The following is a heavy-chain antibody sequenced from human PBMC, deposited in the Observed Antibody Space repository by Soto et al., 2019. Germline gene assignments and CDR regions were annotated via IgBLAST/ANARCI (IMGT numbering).Heavy chain of an antibody. CDR3: VRFDLGSGHSYGYGC. J-gene: IGHJ4*02. CDR2: IKKDGSEK. CDR1: GFTFSNYW. V-gene: IGHV3-7*05. D-gene: IGHD5-18*01. Sequence: GGSLRLSCAASGFTFSNYWMSWVRQAPGKGLEWVANIKKDGSEKYYVDSVKGRFTISRDNAENSLYLQMNSLRAEDTAVYYCVRFDLGSGHSYGYGCWGQGILVNVS.